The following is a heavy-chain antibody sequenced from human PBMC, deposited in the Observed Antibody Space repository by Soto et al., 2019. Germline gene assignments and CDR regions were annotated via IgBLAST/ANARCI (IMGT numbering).Heavy chain of an antibody. D-gene: IGHD3-3*01. J-gene: IGHJ6*02. V-gene: IGHV3-53*01. CDR2: IYSGGST. CDR1: GFTVSSNY. Sequence: EVQLVESGGGLIQPGGSLRLSCAASGFTVSSNYMSWVRQAPGKGLEWVSVIYSGGSTYYADSVKGRFTISRDNSKNTLYLQMNSLRAEDTAVYYCARDEVKHDFWSGYDYYYGMDVWGQGTTVTVSS. CDR3: ARDEVKHDFWSGYDYYYGMDV.